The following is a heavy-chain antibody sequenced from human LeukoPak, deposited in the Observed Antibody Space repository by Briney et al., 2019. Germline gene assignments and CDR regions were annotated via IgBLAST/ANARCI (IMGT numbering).Heavy chain of an antibody. D-gene: IGHD3-22*01. CDR1: GYTFTSYY. V-gene: IGHV1-46*01. Sequence: GASVKVSCKASGYTFTSYYMHWVRQAPGQGLEWMGIINPSGGSTSYAQKFQGRVTMTRDTSTSTVYMELSSLRSEDTAVYYCAAESSAYDSSGSPGAFDIWGQGTMVTVYS. CDR2: INPSGGST. CDR3: AAESSAYDSSGSPGAFDI. J-gene: IGHJ3*02.